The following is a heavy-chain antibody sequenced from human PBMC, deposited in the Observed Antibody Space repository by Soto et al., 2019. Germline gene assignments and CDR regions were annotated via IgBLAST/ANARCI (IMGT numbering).Heavy chain of an antibody. J-gene: IGHJ4*02. Sequence: QEQLQQWGAGLLKPSETLSLTCAVNGGSLTGYYWSWIRQPPGKGLEWIGEIKDGGSTNYSPSLRGRVTISADTAKNQFSRRLNSLTAADTAVYFCARGQEGIVATHWDQGTLVTVSS. V-gene: IGHV4-34*01. D-gene: IGHD5-12*01. CDR3: ARGQEGIVATH. CDR1: GGSLTGYY. CDR2: IKDGGST.